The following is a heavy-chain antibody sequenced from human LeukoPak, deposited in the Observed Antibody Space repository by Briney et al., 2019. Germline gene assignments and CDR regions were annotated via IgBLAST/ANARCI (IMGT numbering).Heavy chain of an antibody. Sequence: GGSLRLSCAASGFTFSSYSMNWVRQAPGKGLEWVSSISSSSSYIYYADSVKSRFTISRDNAKNSLYLQMNSLRAEDTAVYYCASIGGRAFDIWGQGTMVTVSS. V-gene: IGHV3-21*01. CDR1: GFTFSSYS. CDR2: ISSSSSYI. J-gene: IGHJ3*02. D-gene: IGHD1-26*01. CDR3: ASIGGRAFDI.